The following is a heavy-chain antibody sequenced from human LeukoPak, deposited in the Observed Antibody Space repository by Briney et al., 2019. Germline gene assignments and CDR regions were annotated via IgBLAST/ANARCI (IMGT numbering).Heavy chain of an antibody. Sequence: KAGGSLRLSCAASGFSFSTYSMNRVRQAPGKGLEWVSSISRNSRYIYYADSMRGRFTISRDNAKNSLYLQMNSLKPEDTAVYYCARVAEAAAFDSWGQGTLVTVSS. V-gene: IGHV3-21*06. CDR3: ARVAEAAAFDS. J-gene: IGHJ4*02. D-gene: IGHD6-13*01. CDR2: ISRNSRYI. CDR1: GFSFSTYS.